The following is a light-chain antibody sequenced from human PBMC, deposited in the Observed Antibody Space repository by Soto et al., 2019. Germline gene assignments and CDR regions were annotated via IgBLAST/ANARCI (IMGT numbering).Light chain of an antibody. CDR1: QSISSW. CDR2: DAS. J-gene: IGKJ1*01. V-gene: IGKV1-5*01. Sequence: DIQMTQSPSTLSASVGDRVTITCRASQSISSWLAWYQQKPGKAPKLLIYDASTLQSGVPSRYSGSGSGTEFTLTIRNLQPDDLATYYCQQYNSYSPWTFGQGTKVDIK. CDR3: QQYNSYSPWT.